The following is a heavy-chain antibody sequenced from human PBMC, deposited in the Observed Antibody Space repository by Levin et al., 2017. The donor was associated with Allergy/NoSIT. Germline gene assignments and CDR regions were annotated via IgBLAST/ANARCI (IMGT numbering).Heavy chain of an antibody. CDR3: ARIYYDSSPADWFDP. CDR1: GFTFSSYS. CDR2: ISSSSSTI. V-gene: IGHV3-48*01. J-gene: IGHJ5*02. D-gene: IGHD3-22*01. Sequence: PGGSLRLSCAASGFTFSSYSMNWVRQAPGKGLEWVSYISSSSSTIYYADSVKGRFTISRDNAKNSLYLQMNSLRAEDTAVYYCARIYYDSSPADWFDPWGQGTLVTVSS.